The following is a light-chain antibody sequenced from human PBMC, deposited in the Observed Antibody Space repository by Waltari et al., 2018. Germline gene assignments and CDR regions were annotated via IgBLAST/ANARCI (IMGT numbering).Light chain of an antibody. Sequence: QSALTQPASVSGSPGQSITFPSTGAFRYVGAVVYASWYQPLPGRAPKPLIYDVSYRPSGVSDRLSGSKSGNMASLTISGLQPEDEADYYCSSYTTRGTWVFGGGTKLTVL. CDR1: FRYVGAVVY. V-gene: IGLV2-14*03. J-gene: IGLJ3*02. CDR2: DVS. CDR3: SSYTTRGTWV.